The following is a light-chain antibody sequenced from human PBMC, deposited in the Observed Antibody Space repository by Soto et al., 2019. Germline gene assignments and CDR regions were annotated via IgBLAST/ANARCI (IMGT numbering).Light chain of an antibody. CDR2: SAS. V-gene: IGKV1-39*01. Sequence: DIQMTQSPASLSASVGDRVTITCRASQTISSYLNWYQQKPGAAPKLLIYSASTLESGVPSRFSGSGFGTDYTLTISSLQPADFAVYYCQQTFRTPHTFRQGTKLDIK. CDR3: QQTFRTPHT. J-gene: IGKJ2*01. CDR1: QTISSY.